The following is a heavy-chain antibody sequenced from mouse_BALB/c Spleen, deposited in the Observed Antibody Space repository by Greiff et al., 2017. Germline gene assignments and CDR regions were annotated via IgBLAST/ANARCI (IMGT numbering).Heavy chain of an antibody. CDR3: ARRYYGSSGHWYFDV. J-gene: IGHJ1*01. Sequence: EVQLQQSGPDLVKPSQSLSLTCTVTGYSITSDYNWHWIRQFAGNKLEWMAYIHYSGSTNYNPSLKSRISITRDTSKNQFFLQLNSVTTEDTATSYCARRYYGSSGHWYFDVWGAGTTVTVSS. V-gene: IGHV3-1*02. D-gene: IGHD1-1*01. CDR2: IHYSGST. CDR1: GYSITSDYN.